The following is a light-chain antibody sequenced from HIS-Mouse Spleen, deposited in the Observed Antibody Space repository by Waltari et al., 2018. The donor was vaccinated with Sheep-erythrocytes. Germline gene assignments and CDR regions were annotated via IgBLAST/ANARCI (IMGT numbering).Light chain of an antibody. CDR2: EGS. Sequence: QSALTQPASVSGSPGQSITISCTGTSSDVASYNLVPWYQQHPGKAPKLLIYEGSKRPSGVSNRFSGSKSGNTASLTISGLQAEDEADYYCCSYAGSSTPWVFGGGTKLTVL. CDR3: CSYAGSSTPWV. CDR1: SSDVASYNL. V-gene: IGLV2-23*01. J-gene: IGLJ3*02.